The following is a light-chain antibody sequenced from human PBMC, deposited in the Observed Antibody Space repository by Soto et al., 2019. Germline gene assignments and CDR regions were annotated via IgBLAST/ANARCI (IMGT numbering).Light chain of an antibody. CDR1: QVMSSW. J-gene: IGKJ5*01. Sequence: DIQMTQSPSSVSASVGDSVTITCRASQVMSSWLAWYQQKPGKAPKLLIFAASTLQSGVPSRFSGSGSRTEFTLTISSLQPEDVATYYCQQADSLPTTFGQGTRLEIK. V-gene: IGKV1-12*01. CDR2: AAS. CDR3: QQADSLPTT.